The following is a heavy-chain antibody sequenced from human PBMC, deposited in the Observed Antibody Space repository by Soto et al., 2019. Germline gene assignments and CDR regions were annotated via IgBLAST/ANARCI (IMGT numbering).Heavy chain of an antibody. V-gene: IGHV3-30*18. J-gene: IGHJ4*02. Sequence: QVQLVESGGGVVQPGRSLRLSCAASGFIFSNYGMHWVRQAPGKGLEWVAIIANDGSNKNYAYSVKGRVTISRDNSKNTLDLQMNSLITEDTGVYYCANAAGPGVAKVTSFHYWGQGTLVTVSS. CDR3: ANAAGPGVAKVTSFHY. CDR1: GFIFSNYG. CDR2: IANDGSNK. D-gene: IGHD5-12*01.